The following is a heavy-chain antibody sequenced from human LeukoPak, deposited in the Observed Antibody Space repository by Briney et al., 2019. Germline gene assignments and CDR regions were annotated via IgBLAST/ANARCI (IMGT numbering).Heavy chain of an antibody. CDR3: ARGRIAAAGTWWFDP. CDR2: INPSGGST. V-gene: IGHV1-46*01. D-gene: IGHD6-13*01. J-gene: IGHJ5*02. Sequence: GASVKVSCKASGYTFTSYYMHWVRQAPGQRLEWMGIINPSGGSTSYAQKFQGRVTMTRDTSTSTVYMELSSLRSEDTAVYYCARGRIAAAGTWWFDPWGQGTLVTVSS. CDR1: GYTFTSYY.